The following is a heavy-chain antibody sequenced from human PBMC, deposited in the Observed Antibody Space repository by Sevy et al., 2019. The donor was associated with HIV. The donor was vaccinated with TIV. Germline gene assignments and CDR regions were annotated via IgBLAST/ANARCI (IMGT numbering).Heavy chain of an antibody. CDR2: IYYSGST. Sequence: SETLSLTCTVSGGSISSYYWSWIRQPPGKGLEWIGYIYYSGSTNYNPSLKSRVTISVDTSKNQFSLKPSSVTAADTAVYYCARQGELLINWFDPWGQGTLVTVSS. CDR1: GGSISSYY. V-gene: IGHV4-59*13. J-gene: IGHJ5*02. D-gene: IGHD1-26*01. CDR3: ARQGELLINWFDP.